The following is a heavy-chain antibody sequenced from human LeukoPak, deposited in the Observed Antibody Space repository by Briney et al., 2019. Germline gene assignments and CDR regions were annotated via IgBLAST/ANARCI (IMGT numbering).Heavy chain of an antibody. CDR1: GGSISSHY. V-gene: IGHV4-59*11. CDR2: INYSGST. CDR3: ARVSVDFWSGYTMLYYYYYYMDV. Sequence: TPSETLSLTCTVSGGSISSHYWSWIRQPPEKGLEWIGYINYSGSTNYNPSLKSRVTISVDTSKNQFSLKLSSVTAADTAVYYCARVSVDFWSGYTMLYYYYYYMDVWGKGTTVTVSS. D-gene: IGHD3-3*01. J-gene: IGHJ6*03.